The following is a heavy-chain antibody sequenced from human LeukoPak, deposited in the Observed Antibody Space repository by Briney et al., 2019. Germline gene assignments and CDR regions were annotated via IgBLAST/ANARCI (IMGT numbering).Heavy chain of an antibody. CDR3: ARESVQYWFDP. CDR2: IYYSRST. CDR1: GGSISSGDYY. Sequence: SQTLSLTCTVSGGSISSGDYYWSWIRQHPGKGLEWIGYIYYSRSTYYNPSLKSRVTISVDTSKNQFSLKLSSVTGADTAVYYCARESVQYWFDPWGQRTLVTVSS. J-gene: IGHJ5*02. V-gene: IGHV4-31*03.